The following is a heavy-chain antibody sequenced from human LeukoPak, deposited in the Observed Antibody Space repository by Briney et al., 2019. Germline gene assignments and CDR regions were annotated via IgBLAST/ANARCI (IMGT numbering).Heavy chain of an antibody. CDR3: ASGYGDYWGDAFDI. J-gene: IGHJ3*02. V-gene: IGHV4-59*01. CDR1: GGSISSYC. CDR2: IYYSGST. D-gene: IGHD4-17*01. Sequence: SETLSLTCTVSGGSISSYCWSWIRQPPGKGLEWIGYIYYSGSTNYNPSLKSRVTISVDTSKSQFSLKLSSVTVADTAVYYCASGYGDYWGDAFDIWGQGTMVTVSS.